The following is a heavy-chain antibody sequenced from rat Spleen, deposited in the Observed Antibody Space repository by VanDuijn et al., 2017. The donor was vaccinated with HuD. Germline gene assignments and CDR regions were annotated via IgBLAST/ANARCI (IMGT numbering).Heavy chain of an antibody. J-gene: IGHJ4*01. Sequence: QVQLKESGPGLVQPSQTLSLTCTVSGFSLLDYSVHWVRQPPGKGLEWMGRMKFDGDTHYNSALKSRLSISRDTSKSQVFLKMNSLQTEDTATYYCARLGGLWRGIYGVMDVWGQGTSVTVSS. V-gene: IGHV2S30*01. CDR2: MKFDGDT. CDR3: ARLGGLWRGIYGVMDV. D-gene: IGHD1-2*01. CDR1: GFSLLDYS.